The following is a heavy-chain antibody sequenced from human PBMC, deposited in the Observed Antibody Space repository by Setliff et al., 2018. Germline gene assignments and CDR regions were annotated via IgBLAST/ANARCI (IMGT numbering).Heavy chain of an antibody. CDR3: ARYMDV. Sequence: GGSLRLSCAASGFTFGDFAMTWVRQAPGKGLEWVSGIGGRGISTYYADSVKGRFIISRDNSENTLYLQMNSLRAEDTAVYYCARYMDVWGQGTTVTVSS. CDR1: GFTFGDFA. V-gene: IGHV3-23*01. J-gene: IGHJ6*02. CDR2: IGGRGIST.